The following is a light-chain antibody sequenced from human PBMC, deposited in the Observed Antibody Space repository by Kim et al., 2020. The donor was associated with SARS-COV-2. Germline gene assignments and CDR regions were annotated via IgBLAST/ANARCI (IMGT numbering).Light chain of an antibody. J-gene: IGKJ2*01. CDR1: QSISSY. Sequence: SASVGDRVTITCRASQSISSYLNWYQPKPGKAPKLLIYAASSLQTGVPSRFSGSGSGTDFTLTISSLQPEDFAPYYCQQSYSTPYTFGQGTKLEI. CDR2: AAS. CDR3: QQSYSTPYT. V-gene: IGKV1-39*01.